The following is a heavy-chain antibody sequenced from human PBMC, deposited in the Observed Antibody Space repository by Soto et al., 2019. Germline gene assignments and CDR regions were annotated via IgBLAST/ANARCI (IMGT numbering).Heavy chain of an antibody. CDR1: GYTFTNYD. CDR2: MTPYNGNT. J-gene: IGHJ3*02. D-gene: IGHD6-19*01. CDR3: VRVPVSGRSISAFDI. V-gene: IGHV1-8*01. Sequence: QVQLVQSGAEVKKPGASVKVSCKASGYTFTNYDINWVRQATGQGLEWMGWMTPYNGNTGFAQKFQGRVTVTRDTSISTAYMELSSLRSEDTAVYYCVRVPVSGRSISAFDIWGQGIMVTVSS.